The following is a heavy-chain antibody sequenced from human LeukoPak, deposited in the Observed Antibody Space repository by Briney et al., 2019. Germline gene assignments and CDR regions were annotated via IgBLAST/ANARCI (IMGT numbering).Heavy chain of an antibody. J-gene: IGHJ4*02. D-gene: IGHD2-15*01. CDR2: INPNGGGT. CDR3: ARSWRFCSGGSCYPIDY. CDR1: GYTFTGYY. V-gene: IGHV1-2*02. Sequence: ASVKVSCKASGYTFTGYYMHWVRQAPGQGLEWMGWINPNGGGTNYAQKFQGRVTMTRDTSISTAYMELSRLRSDDTAVYYCARSWRFCSGGSCYPIDYWGQGTLVTVSS.